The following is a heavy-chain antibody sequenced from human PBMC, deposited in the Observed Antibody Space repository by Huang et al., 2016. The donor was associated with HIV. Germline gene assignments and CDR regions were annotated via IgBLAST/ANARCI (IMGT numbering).Heavy chain of an antibody. D-gene: IGHD3-22*01. J-gene: IGHJ3*02. CDR2: ISGSSGDT. CDR3: ARDPKYHRIGYYRQRRGIDI. Sequence: QIQLMQSGPELKQPGASVKVSCKASGYTFTSYGVTWVRQAPGQGPEWMGWISGSSGDTEYAKKCQGRVTLTTDTSTNIAYMELRSLRSDDTAKYYCARDPKYHRIGYYRQRRGIDIWGQGTMVIVSS. CDR1: GYTFTSYG. V-gene: IGHV1-18*01.